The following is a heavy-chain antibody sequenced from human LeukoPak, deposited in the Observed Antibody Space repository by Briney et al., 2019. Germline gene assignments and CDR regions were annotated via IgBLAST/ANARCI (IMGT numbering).Heavy chain of an antibody. V-gene: IGHV4-39*07. Sequence: LKSRVAISVDTSKNQFSLKLSSVTAADTAVYYCARFIAGVGGYFSSSSSVRYFDYWGQGTLVTVSS. D-gene: IGHD6-6*01. J-gene: IGHJ4*02. CDR3: ARFIAGVGGYFSSSSSVRYFDY.